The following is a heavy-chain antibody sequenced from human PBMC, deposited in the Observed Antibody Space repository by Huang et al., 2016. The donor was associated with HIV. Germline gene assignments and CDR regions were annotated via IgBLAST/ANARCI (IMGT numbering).Heavy chain of an antibody. D-gene: IGHD2-2*01. CDR1: GFTFKNYG. J-gene: IGHJ4*02. CDR3: AKDLGMGVVVPAAPIDY. CDR2: IRYDGSDK. Sequence: QVQLVESGGGVVQPGGSLRLSCAASGFTFKNYGMHWFRQVPGKGLEWVTFIRYDGSDKYYADSVKGRFTISRDNSKNTLYLQMNSLRAEDTALYYCAKDLGMGVVVPAAPIDYWGQGTLVTVSS. V-gene: IGHV3-30*02.